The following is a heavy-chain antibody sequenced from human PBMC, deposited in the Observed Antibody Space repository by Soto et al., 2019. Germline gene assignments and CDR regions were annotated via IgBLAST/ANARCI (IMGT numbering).Heavy chain of an antibody. CDR1: GYTLTELS. D-gene: IGHD3-10*01. V-gene: IGHV1-24*01. CDR3: ATYPITMVRGVIYKTMDV. CDR2: FDPEDDET. Sequence: ASVKVSCKVSGYTLTELSMHWVRQAPGKGLEWMGGFDPEDDETIYAQKFQGRVTMTEDTSTDTAYMELSSLRSEDTAVYYCATYPITMVRGVIYKTMDVWGKGTTVTVSS. J-gene: IGHJ6*04.